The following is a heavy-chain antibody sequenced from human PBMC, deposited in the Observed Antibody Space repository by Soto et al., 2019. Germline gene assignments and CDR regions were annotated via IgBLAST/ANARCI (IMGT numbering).Heavy chain of an antibody. CDR1: GFTFSSYG. J-gene: IGHJ4*02. Sequence: LRLSCAASGFTFSSYGMHWVRQAPGKGLEWVAVISYDGSNKYYADSVKGRFTISRDNSKNTLYLQMNSLRAEDTAVYYCAKPNHYYYDSSGYYTGPFDYWGQGTLVTVSS. V-gene: IGHV3-30*18. D-gene: IGHD3-22*01. CDR3: AKPNHYYYDSSGYYTGPFDY. CDR2: ISYDGSNK.